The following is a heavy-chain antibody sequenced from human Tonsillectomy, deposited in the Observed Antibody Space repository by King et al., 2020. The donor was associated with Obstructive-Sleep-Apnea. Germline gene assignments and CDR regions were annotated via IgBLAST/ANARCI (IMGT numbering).Heavy chain of an antibody. V-gene: IGHV3-30*04. Sequence: QLVQSGGGVVQPGRSLRLSCAASGFTFSSYAMHWVRQAPGKGLEWVAVISYDGSNKYYADSVKGRFTISRDNSKNTLYLQMNSLRAEDTAVYYCARDEGGWGDWGQGTLVTVSS. J-gene: IGHJ4*02. CDR2: ISYDGSNK. D-gene: IGHD6-19*01. CDR3: ARDEGGWGD. CDR1: GFTFSSYA.